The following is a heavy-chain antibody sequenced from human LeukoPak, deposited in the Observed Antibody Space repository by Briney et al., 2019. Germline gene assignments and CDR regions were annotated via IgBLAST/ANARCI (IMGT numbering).Heavy chain of an antibody. J-gene: IGHJ4*02. V-gene: IGHV4-59*01. CDR3: ARGAAVAGTYYFDY. CDR1: GGSLSSYY. D-gene: IGHD6-19*01. CDR2: IYYSGST. Sequence: SETLSLTCTVSGGSLSSYYSSWIRQPPGKGLEWIGYIYYSGSTNYNPSLKSRVTISVDTSRNQFSLKLSSVTAADTAVYYCARGAAVAGTYYFDYWGQGTLVTVSS.